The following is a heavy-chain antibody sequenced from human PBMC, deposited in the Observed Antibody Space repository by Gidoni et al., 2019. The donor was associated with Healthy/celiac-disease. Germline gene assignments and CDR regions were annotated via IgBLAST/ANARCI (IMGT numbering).Heavy chain of an antibody. J-gene: IGHJ3*02. CDR1: GFTFRSSA. Sequence: QVQLVESGGGVVQPGRSLGLPCAASGFTFRSSAMHWVRRAPGNGLELVAVISYDEGNKYYADSVKGRFTISRDNSKNTLYLQMNSLRAEDTAVYYCARDLDSSGALDAFDIWGQGTMVTVSS. CDR2: ISYDEGNK. CDR3: ARDLDSSGALDAFDI. V-gene: IGHV3-30*04. D-gene: IGHD3-22*01.